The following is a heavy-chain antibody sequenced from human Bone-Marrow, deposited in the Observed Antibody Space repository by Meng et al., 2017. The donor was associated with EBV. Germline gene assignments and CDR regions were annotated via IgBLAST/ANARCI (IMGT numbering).Heavy chain of an antibody. D-gene: IGHD6-19*01. J-gene: IGHJ4*02. Sequence: QLTLKCSGPTVINPTQTLTLTCTFSGFSLSTSGMGVAWIRQPPGKALEWLALIYWDDETRYSPALKNRLTVTKDSSKNQVVFRMANLDPADTATYYCAHRRSDSGWFGYWGQGTLVTVSS. V-gene: IGHV2-5*02. CDR2: IYWDDET. CDR1: GFSLSTSGMG. CDR3: AHRRSDSGWFGY.